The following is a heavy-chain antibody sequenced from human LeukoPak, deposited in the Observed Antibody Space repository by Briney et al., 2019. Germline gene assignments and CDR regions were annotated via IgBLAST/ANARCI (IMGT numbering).Heavy chain of an antibody. CDR2: IRYDGSNK. D-gene: IGHD3-22*01. Sequence: PGGSLRLSCAASGFTFSSYGMHWVRQAPGKGLEWVAFIRYDGSNKYYADSVKGRFTISRDNSKNTLYLRMNSLRAEDTAVYYCAKDRSVNYYDSRTFDYWGQGTLVTVSS. CDR3: AKDRSVNYYDSRTFDY. CDR1: GFTFSSYG. J-gene: IGHJ4*02. V-gene: IGHV3-30*02.